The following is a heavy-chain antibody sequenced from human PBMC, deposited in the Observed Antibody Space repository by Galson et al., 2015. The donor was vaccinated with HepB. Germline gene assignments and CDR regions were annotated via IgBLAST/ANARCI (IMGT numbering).Heavy chain of an antibody. J-gene: IGHJ3*01. V-gene: IGHV1-18*01. CDR3: ARDLASSHGFDP. Sequence: SVKVSCKASGYTFSTYGISWVRQAPGQGLEWMGWMSVATGDTNYAQKVHDRVTMTLETPTNTAYMELRSLTSDDTAMYYCARDLASSHGFDPWGQGTMVIVSS. CDR1: GYTFSTYG. CDR2: MSVATGDT. D-gene: IGHD1-26*01.